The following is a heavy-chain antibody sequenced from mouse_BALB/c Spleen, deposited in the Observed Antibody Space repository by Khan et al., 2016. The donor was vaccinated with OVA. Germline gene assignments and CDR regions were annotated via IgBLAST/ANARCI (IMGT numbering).Heavy chain of an antibody. CDR1: GLTIKDNY. CDR2: IDPPNGNT. J-gene: IGHJ2*01. CDR3: DRMARK. Sequence: IQLVQSGAELVKSGATVKLSCTASGLTIKDNYMHWLKQWPEQGLEWIGRIDPPNGNTKYEQKFKGKATISADKASNTAYLQLSSLTSEDTAVYDCDRMARKWGQGTTVTVSS. V-gene: IGHV14-3*02.